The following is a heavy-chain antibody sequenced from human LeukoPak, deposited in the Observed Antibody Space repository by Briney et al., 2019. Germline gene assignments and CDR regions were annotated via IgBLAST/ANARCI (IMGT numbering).Heavy chain of an antibody. J-gene: IGHJ4*02. CDR3: ARGFSESVGASNFDY. V-gene: IGHV4-31*03. CDR1: GGSISSGGYY. D-gene: IGHD1-26*01. Sequence: SQTLSLTCTVSGGSISSGGYYWSWIRQHPGKGLEWIGYIYYSGSTYYNPSLKSRVTISVDTSKNQFSLKLSSVTAADTAVYYCARGFSESVGASNFDYWGQGTLVTVSS. CDR2: IYYSGST.